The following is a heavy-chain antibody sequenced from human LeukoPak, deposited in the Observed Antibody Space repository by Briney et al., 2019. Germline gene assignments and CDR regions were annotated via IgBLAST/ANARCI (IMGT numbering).Heavy chain of an antibody. CDR1: GYSISTGYY. Sequence: SETLSLTCTVSGYSISTGYYWGWIRQPPGKGLEWIGTIYHSGSTYYNPSLKSRVTISVDTSKNQLSLKLSSVTAADTAVYYCARRPYNYSYYYYMDVWGKGTTVTISS. CDR2: IYHSGST. J-gene: IGHJ6*03. CDR3: ARRPYNYSYYYYMDV. V-gene: IGHV4-38-2*02.